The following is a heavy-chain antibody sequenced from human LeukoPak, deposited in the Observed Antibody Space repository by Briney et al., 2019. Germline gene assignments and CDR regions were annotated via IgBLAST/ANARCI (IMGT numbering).Heavy chain of an antibody. V-gene: IGHV3-21*01. CDR3: GRAFPPLRTSSAGDL. D-gene: IGHD3-16*01. J-gene: IGHJ4*02. CDR2: ISYLSSHV. Sequence: NPGGSLRLSCSASGFTFSDYDMNWVRQAPGKGLGWVSSISYLSSHVYYGDSVKGRFSISRDNAKNSLYLQMNSLGAEDTAIYYCGRAFPPLRTSSAGDLWGQGILVTVSS. CDR1: GFTFSDYD.